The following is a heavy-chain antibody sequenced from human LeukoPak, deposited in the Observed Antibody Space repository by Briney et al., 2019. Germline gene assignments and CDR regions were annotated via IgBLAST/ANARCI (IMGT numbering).Heavy chain of an antibody. J-gene: IGHJ2*01. CDR3: ARSSRYFDL. V-gene: IGHV4-39*07. CDR2: IYYSGST. Sequence: SETLSLTCTVSGGSISSSSYYWGWIRQPPGKGLEWIGSIYYSGSTYYNPSLKSRVTISVDTSKNQFSLKLSSVTAADTAVYYCARSSRYFDLWGRGTLVTVSS. CDR1: GGSISSSSYY.